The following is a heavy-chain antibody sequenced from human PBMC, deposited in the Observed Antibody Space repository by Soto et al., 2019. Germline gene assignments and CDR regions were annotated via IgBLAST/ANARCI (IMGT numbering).Heavy chain of an antibody. Sequence: SETLSLTCPVSGGSISSYYLSWIRQPPGKGLEWIGYIFYTGSTNYNPSLKSRVTISVDTSKNQFSLKLSSVTAADTAVYYCARHYPIGNNWNYFDYWGQGTLVTVSS. J-gene: IGHJ4*02. CDR2: IFYTGST. V-gene: IGHV4-59*08. CDR1: GGSISSYY. CDR3: ARHYPIGNNWNYFDY. D-gene: IGHD1-1*01.